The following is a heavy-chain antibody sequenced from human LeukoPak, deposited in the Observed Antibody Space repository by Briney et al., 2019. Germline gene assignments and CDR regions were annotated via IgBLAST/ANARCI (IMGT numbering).Heavy chain of an antibody. CDR2: ISYVGSKK. V-gene: IGHV3-30-3*01. CDR1: GFTFSSYA. J-gene: IGHJ4*02. CDR3: ARDHFSGQQQSYFFDY. D-gene: IGHD6-13*01. Sequence: GRSLRLSCAASGFTFSSYAMHWVRQAPGKGLEWVAVISYVGSKKYYADSVKGRFTISRDNSKNTLYLQMNSLRAEDTAVYYCARDHFSGQQQSYFFDYWGQGTLVTVSS.